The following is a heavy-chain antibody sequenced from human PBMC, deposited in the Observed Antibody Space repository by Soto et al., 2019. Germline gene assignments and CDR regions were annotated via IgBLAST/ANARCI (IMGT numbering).Heavy chain of an antibody. CDR2: IYYSGST. D-gene: IGHD2-2*01. Sequence: PSETLSLTCTVSGGSISSSSYYCGWIRQPPGKGLEWIGSIYYSGSTYYNPSLKSRVTISVDTSKNQFSLKLSSVTAADTAVYYCARPRGIVVVPAAMVGPDYYMDVWGKGTTVTVSS. V-gene: IGHV4-39*01. CDR1: GGSISSSSYY. J-gene: IGHJ6*03. CDR3: ARPRGIVVVPAAMVGPDYYMDV.